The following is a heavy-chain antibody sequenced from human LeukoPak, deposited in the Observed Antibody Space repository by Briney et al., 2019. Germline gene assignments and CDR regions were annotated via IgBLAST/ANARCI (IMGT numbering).Heavy chain of an antibody. D-gene: IGHD1-26*01. CDR1: GFTFSSYE. CDR3: TKVEWELPRN. CDR2: IRSKTYGGTT. J-gene: IGHJ4*02. Sequence: PGGSLRLSCAVSGFTFSSYEMNWVRQAPGKGLEWVGFIRSKTYGGTTEYDASVKDRFTISRDDSKSIAYLQMNSLKTEDTGVYYCTKVEWELPRNWGQGTLVTVST. V-gene: IGHV3-49*04.